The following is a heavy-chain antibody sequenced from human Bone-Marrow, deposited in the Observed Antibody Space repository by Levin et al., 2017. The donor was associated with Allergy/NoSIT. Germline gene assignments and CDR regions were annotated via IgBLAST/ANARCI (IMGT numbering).Heavy chain of an antibody. Sequence: GGSLRLSCAASGFTFSSYGMHWVRQAPGKGLEWVAVISYDGSNKYYADSVKGRFTISRDNSKNTLYLQMNSLRAEDTAVYYCAKALGQQWPIVGGSLNFWGQGTLVTVSS. CDR2: ISYDGSNK. J-gene: IGHJ4*02. V-gene: IGHV3-30*18. CDR1: GFTFSSYG. CDR3: AKALGQQWPIVGGSLNF. D-gene: IGHD6-19*01.